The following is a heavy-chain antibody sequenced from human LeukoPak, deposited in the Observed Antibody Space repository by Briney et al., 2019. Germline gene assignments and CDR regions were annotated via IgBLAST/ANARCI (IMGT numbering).Heavy chain of an antibody. J-gene: IGHJ4*02. CDR2: ISYDGSNK. V-gene: IGHV3-30-3*01. CDR3: AREERVDY. Sequence: GGSLRLSCAASGFTFSSYAMHWVRQAPGKGLEWVAVISYDGSNKYYADSVKGRFTTSRDNSKNTLYLQMNSLRAEDTAVYYCAREERVDYWGQGTLVTVSS. CDR1: GFTFSSYA.